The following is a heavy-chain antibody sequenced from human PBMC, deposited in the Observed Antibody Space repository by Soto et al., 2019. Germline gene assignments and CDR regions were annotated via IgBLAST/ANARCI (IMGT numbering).Heavy chain of an antibody. CDR3: ARARGGDYVDY. Sequence: QVQLQESGPGLVKPSQTLSLTCTVSGGSISRGGYYLTWIRQHPGKGLEWVGYIYYTGSTYYNPSLKSRVSISVDTSKNQFSLRLSSVTAADTAVYYCARARGGDYVDYWGQGTLVTVSS. J-gene: IGHJ4*02. CDR1: GGSISRGGYY. CDR2: IYYTGST. D-gene: IGHD3-16*01. V-gene: IGHV4-31*03.